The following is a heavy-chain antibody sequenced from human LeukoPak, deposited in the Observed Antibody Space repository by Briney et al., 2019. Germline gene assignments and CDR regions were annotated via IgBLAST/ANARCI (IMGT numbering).Heavy chain of an antibody. Sequence: PSETLSLTCAVYGGSFSGYCWSWIRQPPGKGLEWIGEINHSGSTNYNPSLKSRVTISVDTSKNQFSLKLSSVTAADTAVYYCARKGDWNHLGLRRKNFDYWGQGTLVTVSS. J-gene: IGHJ4*02. CDR1: GGSFSGYC. CDR3: ARKGDWNHLGLRRKNFDY. V-gene: IGHV4-34*01. D-gene: IGHD1-1*01. CDR2: INHSGST.